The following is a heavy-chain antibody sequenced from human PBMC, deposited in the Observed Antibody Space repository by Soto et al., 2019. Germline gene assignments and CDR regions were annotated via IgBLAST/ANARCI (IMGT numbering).Heavy chain of an antibody. J-gene: IGHJ6*02. CDR1: GYTFTGYY. CDR3: ARDQGREQLVNYYGMDV. V-gene: IGHV1-2*04. CDR2: INPNSGGT. D-gene: IGHD6-6*01. Sequence: GASVKVSCKASGYTFTGYYMHWVRQAPGQGLEWMGWINPNSGGTNYAQKLQGWVTMTRDTSISTAYMELSRLRSDDTAVYYCARDQGREQLVNYYGMDVWGQGTTVTVSS.